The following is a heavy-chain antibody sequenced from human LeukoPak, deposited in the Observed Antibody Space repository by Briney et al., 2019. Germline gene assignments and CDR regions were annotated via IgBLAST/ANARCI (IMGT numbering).Heavy chain of an antibody. D-gene: IGHD1-14*01. CDR1: GGSISTYY. J-gene: IGHJ4*02. CDR3: ARESTATFARAFDY. CDR2: VHTSGSS. V-gene: IGHV4-4*07. Sequence: SETLSLTCTVSGGSISTYYWSWIRQPAGKGLEWIGRVHTSGSSNYNPSLRSRITMSVDTSTNQFSLQLSSVTAADTAVYYCARESTATFARAFDYWGQGTLVTVSS.